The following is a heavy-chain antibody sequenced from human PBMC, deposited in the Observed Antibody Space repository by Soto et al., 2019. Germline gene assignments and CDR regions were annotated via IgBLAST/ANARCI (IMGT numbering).Heavy chain of an antibody. D-gene: IGHD6-13*01. CDR1: GFTFSSYE. J-gene: IGHJ4*02. CDR3: ANLGYSSSSRFDY. Sequence: GGSLRLSCAASGFTFSSYEMNWVRQAPGKGLEWVSYISSSGSTIYYADSVKGRFTISRDNAKNSLYLQMNSLRAEDRAVYYCANLGYSSSSRFDYWGQGTLVTVSS. CDR2: ISSSGSTI. V-gene: IGHV3-48*03.